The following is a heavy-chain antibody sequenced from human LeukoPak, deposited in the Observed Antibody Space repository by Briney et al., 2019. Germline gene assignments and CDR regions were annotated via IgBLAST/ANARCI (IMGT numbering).Heavy chain of an antibody. CDR3: ARLHSASLQLSIVNWFDP. D-gene: IGHD5-18*01. Sequence: PSETPSLTCTVSGGSISSSSYYWGWIRQPPGKGLEWIGSIYYSGSTYYNPSLKSRVTISVDTSKNQFSLKLSSVTAADTAVYYCARLHSASLQLSIVNWFDPWGQGTLVTVSS. J-gene: IGHJ5*02. V-gene: IGHV4-39*01. CDR1: GGSISSSSYY. CDR2: IYYSGST.